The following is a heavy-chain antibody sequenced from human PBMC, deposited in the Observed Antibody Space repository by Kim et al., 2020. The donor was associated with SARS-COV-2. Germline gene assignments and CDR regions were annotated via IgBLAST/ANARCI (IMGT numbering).Heavy chain of an antibody. CDR1: GITFSGYS. Sequence: GGSLRLSCATSGITFSGYSMNWVRQAPGKGLEWVSYISSSGTTTYYADSVKGRFTISRDNAKNSLYLQMNSLRDEDTAVYYCARDYQSDLVPNMDYWGQG. CDR3: ARDYQSDLVPNMDY. J-gene: IGHJ4*02. D-gene: IGHD2-8*02. V-gene: IGHV3-48*02. CDR2: ISSSGTTT.